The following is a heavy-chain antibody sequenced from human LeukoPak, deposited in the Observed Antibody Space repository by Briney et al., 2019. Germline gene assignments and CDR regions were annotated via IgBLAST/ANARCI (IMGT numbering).Heavy chain of an antibody. CDR2: IYYSGGT. CDR1: GGSISSYS. V-gene: IGHV4-59*01. CDR3: ARGLGYCSSTSCYLNWFDP. D-gene: IGHD2-2*01. J-gene: IGHJ5*02. Sequence: PSGTLSLTCAVSGGSISSYSWSWIRQPPGKGLEWIGDIYYSGGTKYTPSLKSRVTISVDTSKNQFSLKLSSVTAADTAVYYCARGLGYCSSTSCYLNWFDPWGQGTLVTVSS.